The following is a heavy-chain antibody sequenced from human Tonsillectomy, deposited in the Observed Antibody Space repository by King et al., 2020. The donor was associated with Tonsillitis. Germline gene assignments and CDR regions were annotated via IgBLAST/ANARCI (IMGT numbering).Heavy chain of an antibody. CDR1: GFTFSDHY. V-gene: IGHV3-11*01. CDR2: ISSSGSTI. CDR3: ARRRAAGTPVPMYGMDV. J-gene: IGHJ6*02. Sequence: HVQLVESGGGLVKPGGSLRLSCAASGFTFSDHYMSWIRQAPGKGLEWVSYISSSGSTIYYADSVKGRFTISRDNAKNSLYLQMNSLRAEDTAVYHCARRRAAGTPVPMYGMDVWGQGTTVTVSS. D-gene: IGHD6-13*01.